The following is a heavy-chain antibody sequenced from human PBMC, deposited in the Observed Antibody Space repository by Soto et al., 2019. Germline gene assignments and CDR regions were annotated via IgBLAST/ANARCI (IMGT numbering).Heavy chain of an antibody. CDR2: IYYSGST. CDR3: ARNIHCSGGSCLDY. CDR1: GGSISSSSYY. Sequence: SETLSLTCTVSGGSISSSSYYWGWIRQPPGKGLEWIGSIYYSGSTYYNPSLKSRVTISVDTSKNQFSLKLSSVTAADTAVYYCARNIHCSGGSCLDYWGQGTLVTVSS. D-gene: IGHD2-15*01. V-gene: IGHV4-39*01. J-gene: IGHJ4*02.